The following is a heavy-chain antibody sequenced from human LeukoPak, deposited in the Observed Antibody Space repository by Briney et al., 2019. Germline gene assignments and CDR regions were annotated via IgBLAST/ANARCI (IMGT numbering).Heavy chain of an antibody. V-gene: IGHV3-21*01. CDR3: ARAGHSYHYYHYYYMDS. CDR2: ISSSSSYI. D-gene: IGHD5-18*01. Sequence: GGSLRLSCAASGFTFSSYSMNWVRQAPGKGLEWVSSISSSSSYIYYADSVKGRFTISRVNAKNSLYLQMNSLRAEDTAVYYCARAGHSYHYYHYYYMDSWGNGTPVTVSS. CDR1: GFTFSSYS. J-gene: IGHJ6*03.